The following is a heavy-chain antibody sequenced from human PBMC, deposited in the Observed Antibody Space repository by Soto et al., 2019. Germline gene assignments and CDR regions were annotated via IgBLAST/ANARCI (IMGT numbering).Heavy chain of an antibody. D-gene: IGHD2-8*01. CDR1: GGTFSSYA. V-gene: IGHV1-69*13. Sequence: GASVKVSCKASGGTFSSYAISWVRQAPGQGLEWMGGIIPIFGTANYAQKFQGRVTITADESTSTAYMELSSLRSEDTAVYYCARDGYCTNGVCYPLRHNHWFDPWGQGTLVTVSS. J-gene: IGHJ5*02. CDR3: ARDGYCTNGVCYPLRHNHWFDP. CDR2: IIPIFGTA.